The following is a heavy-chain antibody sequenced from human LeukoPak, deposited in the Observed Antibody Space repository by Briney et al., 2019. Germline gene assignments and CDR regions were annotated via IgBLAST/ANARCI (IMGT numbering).Heavy chain of an antibody. CDR1: GFTFSSYG. CDR2: IRNDENNK. V-gene: IGHV3-30*02. Sequence: GGSLRLSCAASGFTFSSYGLHWVRQAPGKGLEWVAFIRNDENNKYYADSVKGRFTISRDNSKDTLFLQMNSLRAEDTAVYYCAKDRSRNYFDYWGQGTLVTVSS. CDR3: AKDRSRNYFDY. J-gene: IGHJ4*02.